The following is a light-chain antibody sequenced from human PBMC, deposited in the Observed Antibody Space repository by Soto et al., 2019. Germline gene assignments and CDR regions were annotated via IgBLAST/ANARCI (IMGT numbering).Light chain of an antibody. V-gene: IGKV3-20*01. Sequence: EIVLTQSPGTLSLSPGERATLSCRASQSLSSSYLAWYQQKPGQPPRLLMYGASSRATGIPDRFSGSGSVTEFTLTISRLEPEDFALYYCQQYGSSPLTFGQGTKVEIK. J-gene: IGKJ1*01. CDR2: GAS. CDR3: QQYGSSPLT. CDR1: QSLSSSY.